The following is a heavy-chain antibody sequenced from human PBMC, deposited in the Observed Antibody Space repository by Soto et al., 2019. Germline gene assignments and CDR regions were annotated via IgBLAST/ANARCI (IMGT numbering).Heavy chain of an antibody. J-gene: IGHJ4*02. CDR1: GFTVSSNY. Sequence: EVQLVESGGGLIQPGGSLRLYCAASGFTVSSNYMSWVRQAQGKGMEWVSVIYSGGSTYYADSVKVRFTISRDNSKITLNLQMNSLIAEDTAVDYCAIHINLDTLLVYWCKGTLVTVSS. CDR3: AIHINLDTLLVY. CDR2: IYSGGST. V-gene: IGHV3-53*01. D-gene: IGHD5-18*01.